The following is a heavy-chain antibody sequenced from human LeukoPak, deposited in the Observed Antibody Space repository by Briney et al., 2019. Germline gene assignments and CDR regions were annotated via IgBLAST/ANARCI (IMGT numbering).Heavy chain of an antibody. Sequence: SETLSLTCTVSGGSISSYYWSWIRQPPGKGLEWIGYIYYSGSTNYNPSLKSQVTISVDTSKNQFSLKLSSVTAADTAVYYCARLSITMIRAFDIWGQGIMVTVSS. CDR2: IYYSGST. V-gene: IGHV4-59*08. CDR3: ARLSITMIRAFDI. D-gene: IGHD3-22*01. CDR1: GGSISSYY. J-gene: IGHJ3*02.